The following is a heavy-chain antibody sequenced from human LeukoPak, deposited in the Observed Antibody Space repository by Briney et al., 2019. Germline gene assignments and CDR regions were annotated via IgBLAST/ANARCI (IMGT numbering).Heavy chain of an antibody. CDR1: GNYW. V-gene: IGHV3-74*01. Sequence: GGSLRLSCAASGNYWMHWVRQAPGMGLVWVSHINSDGSWTSYADSVKGRFTISKDNAKNSQYLQMNSLRAEDTAVYYCARAIGGSYVYYGMDVWGQGTTVTVSS. CDR3: ARAIGGSYVYYGMDV. J-gene: IGHJ6*02. D-gene: IGHD2-15*01. CDR2: INSDGSWT.